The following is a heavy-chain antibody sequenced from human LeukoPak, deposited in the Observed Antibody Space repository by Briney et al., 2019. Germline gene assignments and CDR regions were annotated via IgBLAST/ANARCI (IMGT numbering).Heavy chain of an antibody. D-gene: IGHD2-15*01. J-gene: IGHJ4*02. CDR2: VHYSGNT. CDR3: ASTGSGGFYKFFAQ. V-gene: IGHV4-38-2*01. Sequence: SETLSLTCAVFGYSISSGYSWGWIRQPPGKGLEWIGYVHYSGNTNYNPSLKSRVTISVDTSKNQFSLKLSSVTAADTAVYYCASTGSGGFYKFFAQWGQGTLVTVSS. CDR1: GYSISSGYS.